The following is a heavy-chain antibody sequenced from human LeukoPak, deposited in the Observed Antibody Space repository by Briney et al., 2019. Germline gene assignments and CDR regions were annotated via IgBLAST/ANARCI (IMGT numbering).Heavy chain of an antibody. CDR1: GFTFSSYW. Sequence: GGSLRLSCAASGFTFSSYWMSWVRQAPGKGLEWVANIKQDGSEKYYVDSVKGRFTISRDNAKNSLYLQMNSLRAEDTAVYYCARSDSSGYYYVPYCDYWGQGTLVTVSS. CDR3: ARSDSSGYYYVPYCDY. J-gene: IGHJ4*02. D-gene: IGHD3-22*01. CDR2: IKQDGSEK. V-gene: IGHV3-7*01.